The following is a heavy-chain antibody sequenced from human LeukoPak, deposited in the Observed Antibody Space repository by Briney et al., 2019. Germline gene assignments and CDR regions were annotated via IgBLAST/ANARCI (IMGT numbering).Heavy chain of an antibody. D-gene: IGHD6-13*01. CDR2: ISSSGSTI. CDR3: ARDPIAAAGSTLDY. J-gene: IGHJ4*02. V-gene: IGHV3-48*04. Sequence: PGGSLRLSCAASGFTFSSYSMNWVRQAPGKGLEWVSYISSSGSTIYYADSVKGRFTISRDNAKNSLYLQMNSLRAEDTAVYYCARDPIAAAGSTLDYWGQGTLVTVSS. CDR1: GFTFSSYS.